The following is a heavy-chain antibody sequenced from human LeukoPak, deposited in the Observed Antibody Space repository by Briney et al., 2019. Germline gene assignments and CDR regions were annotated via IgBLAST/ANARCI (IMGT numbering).Heavy chain of an antibody. D-gene: IGHD6-13*01. V-gene: IGHV3-7*01. CDR3: ARDIEAAGLFLDY. CDR1: GFTLSSYW. CDR2: MKYDGSEK. Sequence: GGSLRLSCSAAGFTLSSYWMSWGRQAPGTGRELVANMKYDGSEKYYVDSVKGRFPISRDNAKNSLYLQMNSLRAEDTAVYYCARDIEAAGLFLDYWGQGTLVTVSS. J-gene: IGHJ4*02.